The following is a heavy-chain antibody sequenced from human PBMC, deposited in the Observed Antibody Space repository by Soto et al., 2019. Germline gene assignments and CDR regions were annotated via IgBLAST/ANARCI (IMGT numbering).Heavy chain of an antibody. Sequence: GESLKISCKGSGYSFTSYWIGWVRQMPGKGLEWMGIIYPGDSDTRYSPSFQGQVTISADKSIGTAYLQWSSLKASDTAMYYCARRRGDETYDFWSGYYDYGMDVWGQGTTVTVSS. V-gene: IGHV5-51*01. CDR3: ARRRGDETYDFWSGYYDYGMDV. J-gene: IGHJ6*02. CDR2: IYPGDSDT. CDR1: GYSFTSYW. D-gene: IGHD3-3*01.